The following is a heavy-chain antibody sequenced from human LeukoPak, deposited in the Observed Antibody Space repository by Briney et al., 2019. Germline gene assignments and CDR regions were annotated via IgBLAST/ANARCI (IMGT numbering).Heavy chain of an antibody. CDR1: GFTFSSYA. CDR3: ANQDDYDFWSGPSDY. J-gene: IGHJ4*02. CDR2: ISGSGGST. D-gene: IGHD3-3*01. V-gene: IGHV3-23*01. Sequence: GGSLRLSCAASGFTFSSYAMSWVRQAPGKGLEWVSAISGSGGSTYYADSVKGRFTISRDNSKNTLYLQMNSLRAEGTAVYYCANQDDYDFWSGPSDYWGQGTLVTVSS.